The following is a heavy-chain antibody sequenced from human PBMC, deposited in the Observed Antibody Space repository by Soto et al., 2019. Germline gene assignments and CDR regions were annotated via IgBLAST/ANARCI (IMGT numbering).Heavy chain of an antibody. D-gene: IGHD1-1*01. J-gene: IGHJ4*02. CDR3: ARSASAGWV. CDR1: GGSISSSNYY. Sequence: SETLSLTCTVSGGSISSSNYYWGWIRQPPGKGLEWIASMYHSGSTYYNPSLKSRVTISVDTSKKQCSLRLSSVTAADTAVYYCARSASAGWVWGQGALVTVSS. CDR2: MYHSGST. V-gene: IGHV4-39*01.